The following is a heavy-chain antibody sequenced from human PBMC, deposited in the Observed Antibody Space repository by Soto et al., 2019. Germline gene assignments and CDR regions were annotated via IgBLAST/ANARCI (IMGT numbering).Heavy chain of an antibody. J-gene: IGHJ6*02. D-gene: IGHD3-22*01. Sequence: EVQLVESGGGLVQPGGSLRLSCAASGFTVSSNYMSWVRQAPGKGLEWVSVIYSDGSTYYADSVKGRFTISRHNSKNTLYFQMNSLRAEDTAVYYCARDPYYDSSGYLASNGMDVWGQGTTVTVSS. V-gene: IGHV3-53*04. CDR3: ARDPYYDSSGYLASNGMDV. CDR2: IYSDGST. CDR1: GFTVSSNY.